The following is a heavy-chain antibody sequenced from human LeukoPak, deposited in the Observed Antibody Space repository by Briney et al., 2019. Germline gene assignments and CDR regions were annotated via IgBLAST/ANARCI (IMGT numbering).Heavy chain of an antibody. V-gene: IGHV3-33*01. J-gene: IGHJ5*02. D-gene: IGHD3-22*01. CDR2: IWYDGSNK. CDR3: AREYYYDSHIWFDP. Sequence: GGSLRLSCATSGFTFSSYGMHWVRQAPGKGLEWVAVIWYDGSNKYYADSVKGRFTISRDNSKDTLYLQMNSLRAEDTAVYYCAREYYYDSHIWFDPWGQGTLVTVSS. CDR1: GFTFSSYG.